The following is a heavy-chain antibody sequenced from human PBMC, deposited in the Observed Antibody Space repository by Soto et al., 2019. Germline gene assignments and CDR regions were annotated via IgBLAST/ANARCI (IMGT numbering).Heavy chain of an antibody. V-gene: IGHV4-34*01. D-gene: IGHD3-10*01. J-gene: IGHJ6*02. Sequence: QVQLQQWGAGLLKPSETLSLTCGVYGGSFSGYYWSWIRQPPGKGLEWIGEINHSGSTNYNPSLKSRVTISVDTSKNQFSLKLSSVSAADTAVYYCATGRGVRGVIITTYCYYGLDVWGQGTTVTVSS. CDR1: GGSFSGYY. CDR3: ATGRGVRGVIITTYCYYGLDV. CDR2: INHSGST.